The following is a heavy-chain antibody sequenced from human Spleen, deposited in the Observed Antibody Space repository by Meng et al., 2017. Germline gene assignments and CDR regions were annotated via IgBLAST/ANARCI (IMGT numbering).Heavy chain of an antibody. CDR3: AAEKLRRFD. D-gene: IGHD3-3*01. V-gene: IGHV3-11*01. J-gene: IGHJ4*02. CDR1: GFTFNDHY. CDR2: ISSSGSTR. Sequence: GGSLRLSCAASGFTFNDHYISWIRQAPGKGLEWLSYISSSGSTRYYADSVKGRFTISRDNAKNELYLQMDSLKAEDTAIYYCAAEKLRRFDWGQGTPVTVSS.